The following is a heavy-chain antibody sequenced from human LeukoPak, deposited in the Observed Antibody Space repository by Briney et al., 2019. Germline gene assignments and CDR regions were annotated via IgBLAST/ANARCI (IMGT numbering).Heavy chain of an antibody. J-gene: IGHJ4*02. Sequence: SETLSLTCAVSGGSISGSNWWSWVRQPPGKGLEWIGEIYHSGSTNYNPSLKSRVTISVDKSKNQFSLKLSSVTAADTAVYYCARLTGLEFWGGYYLDYWGQGTLVTVSS. CDR3: ARLTGLEFWGGYYLDY. V-gene: IGHV4-4*02. D-gene: IGHD3-3*01. CDR2: IYHSGST. CDR1: GGSISGSNW.